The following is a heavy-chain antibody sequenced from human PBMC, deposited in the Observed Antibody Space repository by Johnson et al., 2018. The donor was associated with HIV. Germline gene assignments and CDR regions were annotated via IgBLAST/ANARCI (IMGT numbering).Heavy chain of an antibody. CDR2: LNWNGGRT. J-gene: IGHJ3*02. V-gene: IGHV3-20*04. CDR1: GFTFDDYA. Sequence: VQLVESGGGVVRPGGSLRLSCVGSGFTFDDYALSWVRQLPGKGLEWVSGLNWNGGRTGYADSVKGRFTISRDNAKNSLYLQMNSLRAEDTALYYCAREVGIQLWSSDAFDIWGQGTMVTVSS. D-gene: IGHD5-18*01. CDR3: AREVGIQLWSSDAFDI.